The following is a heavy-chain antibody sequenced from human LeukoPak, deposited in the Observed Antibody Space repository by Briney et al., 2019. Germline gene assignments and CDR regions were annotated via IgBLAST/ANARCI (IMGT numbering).Heavy chain of an antibody. CDR1: GYTFTGYY. V-gene: IGHV1-2*02. CDR3: ARVSVELGISPLDY. Sequence: ASVKVSCKASGYTFTGYYMHWVRQAPGQGLEWMGWTNPNSGGTNYAQKFQGRVTMTRDTSISTAYMELSRLRSDDTAVYYCARVSVELGISPLDYWGQGTLVTVSS. CDR2: TNPNSGGT. D-gene: IGHD7-27*01. J-gene: IGHJ4*02.